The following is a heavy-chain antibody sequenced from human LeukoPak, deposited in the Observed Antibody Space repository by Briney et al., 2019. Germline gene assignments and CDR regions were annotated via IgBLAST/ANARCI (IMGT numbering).Heavy chain of an antibody. CDR3: AREMATIVNQFDY. CDR2: INPNSGGT. V-gene: IGHV1-2*02. J-gene: IGHJ4*02. Sequence: ASVKVSCKASGYXFTGYYLHWVRQAPGQGLEWMGWINPNSGGTNYAQKFQGRVTMTRDTSSSTAYMELSRLRSDDTAVYYCAREMATIVNQFDYWGQGTLVTVSS. D-gene: IGHD5-24*01. CDR1: GYXFTGYY.